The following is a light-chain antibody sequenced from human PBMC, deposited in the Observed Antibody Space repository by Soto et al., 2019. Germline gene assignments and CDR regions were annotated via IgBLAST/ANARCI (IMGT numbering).Light chain of an antibody. V-gene: IGKV3-11*01. Sequence: EIVLTQSPATLSLSPGERATLSCRASQSVSSYLAWYQQKPGQAPRLLIYDASNRATGIPARFSGSGSGTDFTLTINSLAPEDFAVYYCQQRSNWPPITFGQGTRLEIK. CDR1: QSVSSY. CDR2: DAS. CDR3: QQRSNWPPIT. J-gene: IGKJ5*01.